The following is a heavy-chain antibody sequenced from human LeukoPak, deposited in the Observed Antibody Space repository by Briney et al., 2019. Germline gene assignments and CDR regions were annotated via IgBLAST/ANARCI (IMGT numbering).Heavy chain of an antibody. CDR1: GYTFTGHY. J-gene: IGHJ4*02. CDR3: ARGPYFLGYCSGGSCYFEYYFDY. CDR2: INPNSGGT. V-gene: IGHV1-2*02. D-gene: IGHD2-15*01. Sequence: ASVKVSCKASGYTFTGHYMHWVRQAPGQGLEWMGWINPNSGGTNYAQKFQGRVTMTRDTSISTAYMELSRLRSDDTAVYYCARGPYFLGYCSGGSCYFEYYFDYWGQGTLVTVSS.